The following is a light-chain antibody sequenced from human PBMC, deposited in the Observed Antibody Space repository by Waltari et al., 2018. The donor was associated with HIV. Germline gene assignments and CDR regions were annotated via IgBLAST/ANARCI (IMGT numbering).Light chain of an antibody. CDR2: GAS. V-gene: IGKV3-15*01. J-gene: IGKJ1*01. CDR3: QQYNGWPRT. Sequence: EIVMTQSPATLSVSPGERVTLSCRASQNVITNLAWYQQKPGQAPSLLIYGASTRASGIPARFTGGGSGSDFTLNINSLQSEDCGLYYCQQYNGWPRTFGQGTKV. CDR1: QNVITN.